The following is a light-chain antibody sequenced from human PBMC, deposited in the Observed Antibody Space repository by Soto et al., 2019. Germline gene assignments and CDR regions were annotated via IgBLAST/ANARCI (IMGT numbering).Light chain of an antibody. J-gene: IGLJ3*02. CDR1: SSDIGEYNY. Sequence: QSALTQPRSVSGSPGQSVTISCTGSSSDIGEYNYVSWYQQHSGKAPKMLIYDVNKRPSGVPDRFSGSKSGNTASLTISGLQVDDEADYFCCSSAVRILFGGGTQLTVL. V-gene: IGLV2-11*01. CDR3: CSSAVRIL. CDR2: DVN.